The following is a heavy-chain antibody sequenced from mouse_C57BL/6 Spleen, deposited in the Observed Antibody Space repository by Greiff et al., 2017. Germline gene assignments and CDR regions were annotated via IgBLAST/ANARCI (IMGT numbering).Heavy chain of an antibody. D-gene: IGHD1-1*01. Sequence: QVQLQQPGAELVKPGASVKMSCKASGYTFTSYWITWVKQRPGQGLVWIGDIYPGSGSTNYNEKFKIKATLTVESYSSTAYMQLSSLTSDDSAVYYCARRELQRYFDYWGQGTTLTVSS. CDR2: IYPGSGST. J-gene: IGHJ2*01. CDR3: ARRELQRYFDY. CDR1: GYTFTSYW. V-gene: IGHV1-55*01.